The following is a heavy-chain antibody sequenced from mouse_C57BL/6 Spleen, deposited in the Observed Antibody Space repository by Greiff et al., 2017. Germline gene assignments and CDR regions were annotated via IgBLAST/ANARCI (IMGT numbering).Heavy chain of an antibody. D-gene: IGHD2-10*02. V-gene: IGHV1-18*01. CDR2: INPNNGGT. Sequence: VQLQQSGPELVKPGASVKIPCKASGYTFTDYNMDWVKQSHGKSLEWIGDINPNNGGTIYNQKFTGKGTLTVDKSSSTAYMELRSLTCEDTAVYYCAGRGYGPWFAYWGQGTLVTVSA. CDR1: GYTFTDYN. J-gene: IGHJ3*01. CDR3: AGRGYGPWFAY.